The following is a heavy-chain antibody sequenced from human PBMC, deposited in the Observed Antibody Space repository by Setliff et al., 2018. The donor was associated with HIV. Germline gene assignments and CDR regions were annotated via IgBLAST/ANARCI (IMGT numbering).Heavy chain of an antibody. V-gene: IGHV3-49*04. CDR3: SREGPYYSFWSGYTYNYGLDV. Sequence: GGSLRLSCTASGFTFGDYALNWVRQAPGKGLEWVGFIRTKPYGGTTEYAASVKGRFTISRDDSKSIAYLQMNSLKTEDTAVYYCSREGPYYSFWSGYTYNYGLDVWGQGTTVTVSS. D-gene: IGHD3-3*01. J-gene: IGHJ6*02. CDR2: IRTKPYGGTT. CDR1: GFTFGDYA.